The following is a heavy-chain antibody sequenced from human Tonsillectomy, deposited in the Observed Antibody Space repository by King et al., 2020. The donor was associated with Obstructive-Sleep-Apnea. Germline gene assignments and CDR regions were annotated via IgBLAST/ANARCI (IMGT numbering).Heavy chain of an antibody. CDR3: VRVFGDYRNFYYGMDV. D-gene: IGHD4-17*01. V-gene: IGHV4-4*02. J-gene: IGHJ6*02. Sequence: VQLQESGPGLVKPSGTLFLTCEVSGGSISSSNWWSWVRQPPGKGLEWIGEIYHSGSTSSNPSLTSRVTISVDKHKNQFSLEVRSVTAADTAVYYCVRVFGDYRNFYYGMDVWGQGTTVTVSS. CDR2: IYHSGST. CDR1: GGSISSSNW.